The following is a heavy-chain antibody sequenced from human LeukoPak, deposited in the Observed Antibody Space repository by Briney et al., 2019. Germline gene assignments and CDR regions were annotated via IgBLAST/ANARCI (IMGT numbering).Heavy chain of an antibody. CDR1: GYTFTSHY. CDR3: ARAAAGYFYAFDI. D-gene: IGHD6-13*01. V-gene: IGHV1-46*03. J-gene: IGHJ3*02. Sequence: ASVKVSCKASGYTFTSHYMHWVRQAPGQGLEWMGIINPSGGSTSYAQKFQGRVTMTRDTSTSTVYMELSSLRSEDTAVYYCARAAAGYFYAFDIWGQGTMVTVSS. CDR2: INPSGGST.